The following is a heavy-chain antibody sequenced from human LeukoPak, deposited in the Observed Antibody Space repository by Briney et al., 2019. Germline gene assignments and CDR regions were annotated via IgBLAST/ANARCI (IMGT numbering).Heavy chain of an antibody. CDR3: ARERSCSSTGCYEIAVAGTDAFDI. Sequence: GGSLRLSCAASGFTFSDYYMSWIRQAPGKGLEWVSYISSSRSYTNYADSVRRLFTISRDNAKNSLYLQMNSRRAEDTAVYYCARERSCSSTGCYEIAVAGTDAFDIWGQGTMVTVSS. D-gene: IGHD2-2*01. V-gene: IGHV3-11*06. J-gene: IGHJ3*02. CDR2: ISSSRSYT. CDR1: GFTFSDYY.